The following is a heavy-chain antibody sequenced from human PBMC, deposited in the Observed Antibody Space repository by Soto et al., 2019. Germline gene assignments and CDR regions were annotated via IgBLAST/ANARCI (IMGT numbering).Heavy chain of an antibody. V-gene: IGHV3-53*04. CDR2: IYSGGST. D-gene: IGHD6-13*01. CDR3: ARESLIGYSSSWYAFDI. CDR1: GFTFSSYA. J-gene: IGHJ3*02. Sequence: GESLKISCAASGFTFSSYAMSWVRQAPGKGLEWVSVIYSGGSTYYADSVKGRFTISRHNSKNTLYLQMNSLRAEDTAVYYCARESLIGYSSSWYAFDIWGQGTMVTVSS.